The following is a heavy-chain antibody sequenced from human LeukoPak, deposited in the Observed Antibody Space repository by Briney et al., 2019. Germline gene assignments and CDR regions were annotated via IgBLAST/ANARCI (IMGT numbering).Heavy chain of an antibody. J-gene: IGHJ3*02. D-gene: IGHD3-16*01. CDR2: IIPIFGTA. V-gene: IGHV1-69*13. CDR1: GYTFTGYY. Sequence: SVKVSCKASGYTFTGYYMHWVRQAPGQGLEWMGGIIPIFGTANYAQKFQGRVTITADESTSTAYMELSSLRSEDTAVYYCARVPREPGGAFAFDIWGQGTMVTVSS. CDR3: ARVPREPGGAFAFDI.